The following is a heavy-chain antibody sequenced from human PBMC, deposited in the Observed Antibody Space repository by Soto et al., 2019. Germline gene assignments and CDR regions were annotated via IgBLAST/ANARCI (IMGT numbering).Heavy chain of an antibody. V-gene: IGHV1-18*01. CDR1: GYTFTSYG. CDR2: ISAYNGNT. J-gene: IGHJ4*02. Sequence: ASVKVSCKASGYTFTSYGISWVRQAPGQGLEWMGWISAYNGNTNYAQKLQGRVTMTTDTSTSTAYMELGSLRSDDTAVYYCARSSLRGQEPAVGYCSSTSCPGVYDYWGQGTLVTVSS. D-gene: IGHD2-2*01. CDR3: ARSSLRGQEPAVGYCSSTSCPGVYDY.